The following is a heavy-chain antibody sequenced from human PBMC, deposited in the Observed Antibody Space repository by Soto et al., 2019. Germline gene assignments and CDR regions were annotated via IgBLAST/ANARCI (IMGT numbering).Heavy chain of an antibody. J-gene: IGHJ5*02. CDR3: ARHVVPAAIEIGWFDP. Sequence: WWSWVRQPPGKGLEWMGIIYPGDSDTRYSPSFQGQVTISADKSISTAYLQWSSLKASDTAMYYCARHVVPAAIEIGWFDPWGQGTLVTAPQ. CDR2: IYPGDSDT. D-gene: IGHD2-2*02. V-gene: IGHV5-51*01. CDR1: W.